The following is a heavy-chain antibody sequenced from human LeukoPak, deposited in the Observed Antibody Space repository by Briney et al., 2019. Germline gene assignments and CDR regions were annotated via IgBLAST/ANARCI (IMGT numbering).Heavy chain of an antibody. CDR1: GGSISSYY. J-gene: IGHJ4*02. CDR3: ARAGKNYGDYGVVDD. CDR2: IYYSGST. Sequence: PSETLSLTCTVSGGSISSYYWSWIRQPPGKGLEWIGYIYYSGSTNYNPSLKSRVTMSVDTSKNQFSLKLSSVTAADTAVYYCARAGKNYGDYGVVDDWGQGTLVTVSS. V-gene: IGHV4-59*01. D-gene: IGHD4-17*01.